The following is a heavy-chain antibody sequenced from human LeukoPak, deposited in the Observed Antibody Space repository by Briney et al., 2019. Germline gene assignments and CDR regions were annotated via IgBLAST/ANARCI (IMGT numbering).Heavy chain of an antibody. D-gene: IGHD6-13*01. CDR2: IIPILGIA. Sequence: ASVKVSCKASGGTFSSYAISWVRQAPGQGLEWMGRIIPILGIANYAQKFQGRVTMTRDTSTSTVYMELSSLRSEDTAVYYCARDGGIAAAVTADVLSYYYYYYGMDVWGQGTTVTVSS. J-gene: IGHJ6*02. CDR1: GGTFSSYA. V-gene: IGHV1-69*04. CDR3: ARDGGIAAAVTADVLSYYYYYYGMDV.